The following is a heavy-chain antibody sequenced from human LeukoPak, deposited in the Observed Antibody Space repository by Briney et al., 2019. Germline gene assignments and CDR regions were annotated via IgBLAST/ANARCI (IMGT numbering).Heavy chain of an antibody. CDR1: GFTVSGNY. Sequence: GGSLRLTCAASGFTVSGNYMSWVRQAPGKGLEWVSVIYTGGTTNYADSVKSRFTISRDNSKNTLYLQMDSLRAEDTAVYYSARSTTWYGWFDPWGQGTLVTVSS. CDR2: IYTGGTT. CDR3: ARSTTWYGWFDP. D-gene: IGHD6-13*01. V-gene: IGHV3-53*01. J-gene: IGHJ5*02.